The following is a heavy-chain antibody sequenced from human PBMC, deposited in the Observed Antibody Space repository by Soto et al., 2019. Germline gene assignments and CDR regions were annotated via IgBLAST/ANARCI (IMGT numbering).Heavy chain of an antibody. D-gene: IGHD2-15*01. CDR2: ISTYNENT. CDR3: AREGYCSSGSCALYSHDYFGMDV. V-gene: IGHV1-18*01. CDR1: GYTFTRYG. J-gene: IGHJ6*02. Sequence: GASVKVSCKASGYTFTRYGFSWGRQAPGQGLEWMGWISTYNENTKYPQKFQGRITMTTDTPTSTAYMELRSLTSDDTAVYYCAREGYCSSGSCALYSHDYFGMDVWGQGTTVTVSS.